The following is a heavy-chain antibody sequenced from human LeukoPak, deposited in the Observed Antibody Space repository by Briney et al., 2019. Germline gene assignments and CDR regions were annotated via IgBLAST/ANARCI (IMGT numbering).Heavy chain of an antibody. Sequence: ASVKVSCKTSGYTFNTYYLHCVREAPGQGLEWMGIINPSGGSTTYAQKFQGRVTMTRDTSTTTVYMELNNLKSEDTAVYYCARDGSPPRFDYWGHGTLVTVSS. CDR2: INPSGGST. CDR1: GYTFNTYY. CDR3: ARDGSPPRFDY. V-gene: IGHV1-46*02. D-gene: IGHD6-13*01. J-gene: IGHJ4*01.